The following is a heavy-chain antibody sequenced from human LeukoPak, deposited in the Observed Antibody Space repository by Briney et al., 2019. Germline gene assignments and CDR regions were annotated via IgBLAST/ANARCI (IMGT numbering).Heavy chain of an antibody. CDR2: INWNGGST. V-gene: IGHV3-20*04. Sequence: GGSLRLSCTASGFTFSNVWMSWVRQAPGKGLEWVSGINWNGGSTGYADSVKGRFTISRDNAKNSLYLQMNSLRAEDTALYYCARDHTAAAGPQGYWGQGTLVTDSS. J-gene: IGHJ4*02. CDR1: GFTFSNVW. D-gene: IGHD6-13*01. CDR3: ARDHTAAAGPQGY.